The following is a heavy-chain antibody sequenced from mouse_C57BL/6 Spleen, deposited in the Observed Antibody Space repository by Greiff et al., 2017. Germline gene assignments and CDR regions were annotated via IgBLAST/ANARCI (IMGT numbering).Heavy chain of an antibody. Sequence: VQLQQSGAELVMPGASVKLSCKASGYTFTSYWMHWVKQRPGQGLEWIGEIDPSDSYTNYNQKFKGKSTLTVDKSSSTAYMQLSSLTSEDSAVYYCASGRWLRDYWGQGTTLTVSS. CDR1: GYTFTSYW. CDR3: ASGRWLRDY. CDR2: IDPSDSYT. D-gene: IGHD2-2*01. J-gene: IGHJ2*01. V-gene: IGHV1-69*01.